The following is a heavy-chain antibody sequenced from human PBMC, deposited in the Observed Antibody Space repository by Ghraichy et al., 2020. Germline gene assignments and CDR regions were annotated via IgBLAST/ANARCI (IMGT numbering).Heavy chain of an antibody. J-gene: IGHJ5*02. CDR2: IYYSGST. Sequence: LSLTCTVSGGSISSYYWSWIRQPPGKGLEWIGYIYYSGSTNYNPSLKSRVTISVDTSKNQFSLKLSSVTAADTAVYYCARGGYDFWSGYYSNWFDPWGQGTLVTVSS. CDR3: ARGGYDFWSGYYSNWFDP. V-gene: IGHV4-59*01. CDR1: GGSISSYY. D-gene: IGHD3-3*01.